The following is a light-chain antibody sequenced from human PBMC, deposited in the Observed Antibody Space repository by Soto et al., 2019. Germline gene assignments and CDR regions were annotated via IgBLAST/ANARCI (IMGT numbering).Light chain of an antibody. J-gene: IGKJ5*01. Sequence: EIVVTQSPATLSVSPGERATLSCRASQSVRSNLAWYQQKPGQAPRLLIYGASTRATGIPDRFSGSGSGTDFTLTISRLEPEDFAVYYCQQSGSSPITFGQGTRLEIK. CDR2: GAS. V-gene: IGKV3-20*01. CDR3: QQSGSSPIT. CDR1: QSVRSN.